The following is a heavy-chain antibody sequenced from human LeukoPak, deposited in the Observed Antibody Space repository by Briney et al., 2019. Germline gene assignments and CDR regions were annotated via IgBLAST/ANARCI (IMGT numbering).Heavy chain of an antibody. CDR2: ITGSTDYI. Sequence: GGSLRLSCAASGFTFRKYTMNWVRQAPGMGLEWVLSITGSTDYIYYADSVKGRFTISRDNAKNSLYLQMNSLRAEDTAVYYCARDDGGDLNDAFDIWGQGTMVTVSS. V-gene: IGHV3-21*01. D-gene: IGHD2-21*02. CDR3: ARDDGGDLNDAFDI. J-gene: IGHJ3*02. CDR1: GFTFRKYT.